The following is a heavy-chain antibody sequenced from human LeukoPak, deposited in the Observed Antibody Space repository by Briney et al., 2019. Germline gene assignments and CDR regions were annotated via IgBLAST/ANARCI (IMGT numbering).Heavy chain of an antibody. CDR2: IIDSGRT. V-gene: IGHV4-34*01. Sequence: SETLSLTCAVYGGSFCGYYWSRMRDPPQEGRGRGGEIIDSGRTNYNTSPQSRVTISVAKSKKQSPLKLGSVTGADTALYYFGRGRGWAYRWGLHGFDYWGQGTLVSVCS. D-gene: IGHD1-26*01. CDR1: GGSFCGYY. J-gene: IGHJ4*02. CDR3: GRGRGWAYRWGLHGFDY.